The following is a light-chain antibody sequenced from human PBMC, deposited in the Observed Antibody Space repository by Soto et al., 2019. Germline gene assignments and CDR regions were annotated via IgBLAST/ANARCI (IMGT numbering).Light chain of an antibody. CDR1: QSVSGW. J-gene: IGKJ1*01. CDR2: EAS. V-gene: IGKV1-5*01. Sequence: IQMTQSPSTLSASVGDTVTVTCRASQSVSGWLAWYQQKPGEAPKLLIYEASSLESGVPSRFSGSGSGTEFTLTISSRQPDDFATYYCQHYNSYPWTFGQGTKVDIK. CDR3: QHYNSYPWT.